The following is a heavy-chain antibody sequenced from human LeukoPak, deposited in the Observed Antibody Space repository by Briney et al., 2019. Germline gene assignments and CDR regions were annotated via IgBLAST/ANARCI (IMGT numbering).Heavy chain of an antibody. V-gene: IGHV3-23*01. J-gene: IGHJ4*02. D-gene: IGHD2-15*01. CDR1: GFTFSSYA. CDR2: TSGSGGST. Sequence: GGSLRLSCAASGFTFSSYAMSWVRQAPGKGLEWVSATSGSGGSTYYADSVKGRFTISRDNSKNTLYLQMNSLRAEDTAVYYCAKASLTWVVAAIGFYFDYWGQGTLVTVSS. CDR3: AKASLTWVVAAIGFYFDY.